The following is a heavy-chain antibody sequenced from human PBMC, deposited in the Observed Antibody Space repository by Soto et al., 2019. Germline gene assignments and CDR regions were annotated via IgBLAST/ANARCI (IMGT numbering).Heavy chain of an antibody. CDR2: IWYDGSNK. CDR1: GFTFSSYG. Sequence: QVQLVESGGGVVQPGRSLRLSCAASGFTFSSYGMHWVRQAPGKGLEWVAVIWYDGSNKYYADSVKGRFTISRDNSKNTLYLQMNRLRAEDTAVYYCAIEYCSGGSCYYYGMDVWGQGTTVTVSS. D-gene: IGHD2-15*01. CDR3: AIEYCSGGSCYYYGMDV. V-gene: IGHV3-33*01. J-gene: IGHJ6*02.